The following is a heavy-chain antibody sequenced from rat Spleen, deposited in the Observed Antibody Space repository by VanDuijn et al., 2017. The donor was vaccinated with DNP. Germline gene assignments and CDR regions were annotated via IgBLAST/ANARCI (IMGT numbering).Heavy chain of an antibody. J-gene: IGHJ1*01. CDR3: ARGLNYGGYIYSWYFDF. V-gene: IGHV3-1*01. CDR2: ISYSGST. CDR1: GYSITRNY. D-gene: IGHD1-11*01. Sequence: EVQLQESGPGLVKPSQSLSLTCSVTGYSITRNYWGWIRKFPGNKMEWIGHISYSGSTGYNPSLKSRISITRDTSKNHFFLQLNSVTTEDTATYYCARGLNYGGYIYSWYFDFWGPGTMVTVSS.